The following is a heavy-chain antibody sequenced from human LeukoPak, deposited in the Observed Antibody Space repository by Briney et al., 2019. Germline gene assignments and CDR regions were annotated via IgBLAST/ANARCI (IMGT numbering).Heavy chain of an antibody. J-gene: IGHJ4*02. V-gene: IGHV3-23*01. CDR2: ISGSGGST. Sequence: GGSLRLSCAASGFTFSSYAMSWVRQAPGKGLEWVSAISGSGGSTYYADSVKGRFTISRDNSENTLYLQMNSLRAEDTAVYYCAKEGYCSSTSCYAELDYWGQGTLVTVSS. CDR1: GFTFSSYA. CDR3: AKEGYCSSTSCYAELDY. D-gene: IGHD2-2*01.